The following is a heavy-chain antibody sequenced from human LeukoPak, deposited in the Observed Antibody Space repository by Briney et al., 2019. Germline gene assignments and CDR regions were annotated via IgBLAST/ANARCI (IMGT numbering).Heavy chain of an antibody. J-gene: IGHJ6*03. Sequence: ASVKVSFKCSGYTFTSYDINWVRQATGQGLELMGWVNPNSGNTGYAQKFQRRVTMTRNPSISPAYMELSSLRSEDTAVYYCARGRNWNYVGNYYYYYMDVWGKGTTVTVSS. CDR3: ARGRNWNYVGNYYYYYMDV. D-gene: IGHD1-7*01. V-gene: IGHV1-8*01. CDR2: VNPNSGNT. CDR1: GYTFTSYD.